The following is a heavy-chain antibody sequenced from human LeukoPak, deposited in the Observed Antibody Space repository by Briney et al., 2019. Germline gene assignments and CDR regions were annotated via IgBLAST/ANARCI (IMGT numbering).Heavy chain of an antibody. V-gene: IGHV3-33*08. J-gene: IGHJ5*02. CDR1: GFTFSSYG. D-gene: IGHD3-22*01. CDR2: IWYDGSNK. Sequence: GGSLRLSCAASGFTFSSYGVHWVRQAPGKGLEWVAVIWYDGSNKYYADSVKGRFTISRDNSKNTLYLQMNSLRAEDTAVYYCARDEYDSSGYYDWFDPWGQGTLVTVSS. CDR3: ARDEYDSSGYYDWFDP.